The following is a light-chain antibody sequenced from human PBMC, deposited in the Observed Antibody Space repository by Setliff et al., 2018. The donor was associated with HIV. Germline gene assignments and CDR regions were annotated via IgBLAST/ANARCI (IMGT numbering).Light chain of an antibody. CDR2: DVN. CDR1: ATDVGNYES. CDR3: CSYVFGDTWI. J-gene: IGLJ2*01. V-gene: IGLV2-23*02. Sequence: LTQPASVSGSPGQSITISCTGSATDVGNYESVSWYQHHPGEVPKLIIYDVNKRPSGISNRFSGSKSGNSASLTISGLHTEDEADYYCCSYVFGDTWIFGGGTKVTVL.